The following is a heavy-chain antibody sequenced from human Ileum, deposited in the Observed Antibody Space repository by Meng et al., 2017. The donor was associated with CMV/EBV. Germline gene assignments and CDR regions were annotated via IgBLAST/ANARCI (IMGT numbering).Heavy chain of an antibody. CDR1: FSYDW. J-gene: IGHJ5*02. Sequence: FSYDWLHWVRQGPGKGLEWVSSISAHSTNKYYADSVKGRFSISRDNSANSMYLLLNSLTAEDTGVYYCAKGAAACGSTTCHRTWFDPWGQGTLVTVSS. CDR2: ISAHSTNK. V-gene: IGHV3-21*06. CDR3: AKGAAACGSTTCHRTWFDP. D-gene: IGHD2/OR15-2a*01.